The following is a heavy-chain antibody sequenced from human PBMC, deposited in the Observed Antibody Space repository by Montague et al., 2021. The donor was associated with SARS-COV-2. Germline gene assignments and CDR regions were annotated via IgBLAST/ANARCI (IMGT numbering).Heavy chain of an antibody. CDR1: GFSLSTSGMC. V-gene: IGHV2-70*01. J-gene: IGHJ6*02. D-gene: IGHD1-26*01. CDR3: ARIPTGGSYYDYCYYGMDV. Sequence: PALVKPTQTLTLTCTFSGFSLSTSGMCVSWIRQPPGKALEWLALIDWDDDKYYSTSLKTRLTISKDTSKNQVVLTMTNMDPVDTATYYCARIPTGGSYYDYCYYGMDVWGQGTTVTVSS. CDR2: IDWDDDK.